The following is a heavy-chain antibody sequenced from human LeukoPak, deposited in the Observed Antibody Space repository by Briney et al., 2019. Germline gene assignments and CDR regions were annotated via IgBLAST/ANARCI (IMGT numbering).Heavy chain of an antibody. D-gene: IGHD2-2*01. V-gene: IGHV1-69*05. Sequence: ASVKVSCKASGGTFSSYAISWVRQAPGQGLEWMGGIIPIFGTANYAQKFQGRVTITTDESTSTAYMELSRLRSDDTAVYYCARDPGSGEGASDTGTSSGNDYWGQGTLVTVSS. CDR2: IIPIFGTA. CDR3: ARDPGSGEGASDTGTSSGNDY. J-gene: IGHJ4*02. CDR1: GGTFSSYA.